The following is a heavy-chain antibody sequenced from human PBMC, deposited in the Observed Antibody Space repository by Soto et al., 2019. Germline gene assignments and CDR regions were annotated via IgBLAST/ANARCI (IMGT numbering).Heavy chain of an antibody. CDR2: ITGSGGGT. D-gene: IGHD2-2*01. J-gene: IGHJ4*02. Sequence: EVQLLESGGGLVQPGGSLRLSCAASGFTFSNYAMTWVRQAPGKGLEWVSVITGSGGGTYFVDSVKGRFTISRDNSKNTVNLQLNSLRAEDAAVYYCAKRPLTPAGFDYWGQGTLVTVS. V-gene: IGHV3-23*01. CDR1: GFTFSNYA. CDR3: AKRPLTPAGFDY.